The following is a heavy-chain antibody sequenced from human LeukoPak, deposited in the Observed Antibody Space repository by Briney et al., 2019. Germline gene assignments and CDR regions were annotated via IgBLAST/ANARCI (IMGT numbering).Heavy chain of an antibody. V-gene: IGHV3-30*18. Sequence: GSSLRLSCAASGFTFSRYGMHWARQAPGKGLEWVAVISYDGSNKYYADSVKGRFTISRDNPKNTLYLQMNSLRAEDTAVYYCAKDSYFDYGDYGHFDFDYWGQGTLVTVSS. D-gene: IGHD4-17*01. CDR2: ISYDGSNK. J-gene: IGHJ4*02. CDR3: AKDSYFDYGDYGHFDFDY. CDR1: GFTFSRYG.